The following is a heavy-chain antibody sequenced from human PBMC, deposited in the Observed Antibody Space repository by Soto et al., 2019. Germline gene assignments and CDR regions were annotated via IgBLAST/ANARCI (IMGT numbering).Heavy chain of an antibody. J-gene: IGHJ4*02. V-gene: IGHV4-31*03. D-gene: IGHD4-17*01. Sequence: TLSLTCTVSGGSILNCGHYWTWIRQPPGKGLECIGKIFFSGNTHYNTALKSRLIFSVDRAKNQFSLNLTSLTAADTAIYYCARDNYGGMLDXWGPGTLVTVSX. CDR3: ARDNYGGMLDX. CDR2: IFFSGNT. CDR1: GGSILNCGHY.